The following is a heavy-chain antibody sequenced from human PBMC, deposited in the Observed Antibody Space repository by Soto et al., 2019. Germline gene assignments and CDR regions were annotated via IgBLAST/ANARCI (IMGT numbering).Heavy chain of an antibody. CDR3: ARVIGLRLHYFDY. CDR2: FNPIFGTA. J-gene: IGHJ4*02. CDR1: GGTFSSYA. V-gene: IGHV1-69*12. D-gene: IGHD4-17*01. Sequence: QVQLVQSGAEVKKPGSSVKVSCKASGGTFSSYAISWVRQAPXXXXEWLGGFNPIFGTANYAQRFQGRVTITADESTSTAYMGLSSLGSEDTAVYYCARVIGLRLHYFDYWGQGTLVTVSS.